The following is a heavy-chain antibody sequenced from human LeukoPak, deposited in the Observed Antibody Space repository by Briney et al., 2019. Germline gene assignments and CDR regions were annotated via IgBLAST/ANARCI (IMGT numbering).Heavy chain of an antibody. CDR3: ARTPGRNYYDSSGYRIHQAFLDY. CDR1: GYSFTSYW. CDR2: IYPGDSDT. Sequence: GESLKISCKGSGYSFTSYWIGWVRQMPGKGLEWMGIIYPGDSDTRYSPSFQGQVTISADKSISTAYLQWSSQKASDTAMYYCARTPGRNYYDSSGYRIHQAFLDYWGQGTLVTVSS. D-gene: IGHD3-22*01. V-gene: IGHV5-51*01. J-gene: IGHJ4*02.